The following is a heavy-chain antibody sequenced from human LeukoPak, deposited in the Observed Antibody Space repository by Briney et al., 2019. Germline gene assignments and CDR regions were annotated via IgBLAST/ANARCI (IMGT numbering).Heavy chain of an antibody. CDR2: ISSSGNYE. CDR3: ARVQEVGATTHFDY. J-gene: IGHJ4*02. D-gene: IGHD1-26*01. Sequence: GGSLRLSCAASAFMFSDYNMNWVRQAPGKGLEWVSSISSSGNYEYYADSVKGRFTISRDNAKNSLSLQMNSLRAEDTAVYYCARVQEVGATTHFDYWGQGTLVTVSS. V-gene: IGHV3-21*01. CDR1: AFMFSDYN.